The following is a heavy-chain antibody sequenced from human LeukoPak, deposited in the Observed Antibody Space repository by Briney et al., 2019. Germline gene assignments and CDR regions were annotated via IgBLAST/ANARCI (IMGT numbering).Heavy chain of an antibody. Sequence: PGGSLRLSCAASGFPLNSYVMTWVRQAPGKGLEWVSVISGSGGLTYHADSVKGRFTVSRDNSKNTLYLQMNSLRAEDTAVYSCAKGYYDYIWGSYRSDAFDIWGQGTMVTVSS. CDR1: GFPLNSYV. CDR3: AKGYYDYIWGSYRSDAFDI. CDR2: ISGSGGLT. D-gene: IGHD3-16*02. V-gene: IGHV3-23*01. J-gene: IGHJ3*02.